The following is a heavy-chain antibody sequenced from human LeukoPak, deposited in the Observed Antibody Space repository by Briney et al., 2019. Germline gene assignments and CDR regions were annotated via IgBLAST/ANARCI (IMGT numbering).Heavy chain of an antibody. V-gene: IGHV4-61*08. CDR3: ARESLRGEYYYYGMDV. CDR1: GGSISSGGYS. D-gene: IGHD2-21*01. J-gene: IGHJ6*02. CDR2: IYYSGST. Sequence: SETLSLTCAVSGGSISSGGYSWSWIRQPPGKGLEWIGYIYYSGSTNYSPSLKSRVTISVDTSKNQFSLKLSSVTAADTAVYYCARESLRGEYYYYGMDVWGQGTTVTVSS.